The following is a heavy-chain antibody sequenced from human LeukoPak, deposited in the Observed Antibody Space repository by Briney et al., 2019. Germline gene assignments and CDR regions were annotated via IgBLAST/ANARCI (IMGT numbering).Heavy chain of an antibody. Sequence: GGSLRLSCAASGFTFSSYAMSWVRQAPGKGLEWVSAISGSGGSTYYADSVKGRFTISRDNSKNTLYLQMNSLRAEDTAVYYCAKGNSVAGSYNWFDPWGQGTLVTVSS. CDR1: GFTFSSYA. CDR2: ISGSGGST. CDR3: AKGNSVAGSYNWFDP. D-gene: IGHD6-19*01. J-gene: IGHJ5*02. V-gene: IGHV3-23*01.